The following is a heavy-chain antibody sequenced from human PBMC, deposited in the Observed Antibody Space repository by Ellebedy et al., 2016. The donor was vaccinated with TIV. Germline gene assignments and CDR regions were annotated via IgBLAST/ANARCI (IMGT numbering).Heavy chain of an antibody. J-gene: IGHJ6*03. V-gene: IGHV3-7*01. CDR2: IKQDGSEK. CDR3: ARDRSYMDV. Sequence: GESLKISXAASGFTFSCYWMSWVRQAPGKGLEWVANIKQDGSEKYYVDSVKGRFTISRDNAKNSLYLQMNSLRAEDTAVYYCARDRSYMDVWGKGTTVTVSS. CDR1: GFTFSCYW.